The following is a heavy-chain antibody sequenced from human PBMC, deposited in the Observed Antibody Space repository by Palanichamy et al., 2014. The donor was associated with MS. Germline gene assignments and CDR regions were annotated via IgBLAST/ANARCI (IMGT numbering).Heavy chain of an antibody. CDR3: ARETEGFDP. CDR2: NIPFSGTA. CDR1: GGTFNTFA. J-gene: IGHJ5*02. Sequence: QVMLVQSGAEVKKPGSSVKISCKTSGGTFNTFAVNWVRQAPGQGLEWMGGNIPFSGTANYAQIFRDRVRITADESSQTANMELRSLTSADTAVYYCARETEGFDPWGQGTPVIVSS. V-gene: IGHV1-69*01.